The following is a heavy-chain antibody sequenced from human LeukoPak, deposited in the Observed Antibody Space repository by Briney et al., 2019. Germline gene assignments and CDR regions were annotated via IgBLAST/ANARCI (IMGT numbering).Heavy chain of an antibody. CDR2: ISSSSSYI. D-gene: IGHD2-15*01. J-gene: IGHJ3*02. V-gene: IGHV3-21*01. Sequence: GGSLRLSCAASGFTFSSYSMNWVRQAPGKGLEWVSSISSSSSYIYYADSVKGRFTISRDNAKNSLYPQMNSLRAEDTAVYYCARDVAANADAFDIWGQGTMVTVSS. CDR3: ARDVAANADAFDI. CDR1: GFTFSSYS.